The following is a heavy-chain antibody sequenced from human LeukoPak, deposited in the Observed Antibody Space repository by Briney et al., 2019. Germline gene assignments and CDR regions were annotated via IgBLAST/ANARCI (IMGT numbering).Heavy chain of an antibody. V-gene: IGHV3-53*01. Sequence: GGSLRLSCAASGFIVSNNYMSWFRQAPGKGLEWVSIIYSAGATYYADSVKDRFTISRDDAKNSLYLQMNSLRAEDTAMYYCARDRGTDYYHTSAYFDWGQGTLVIVSS. J-gene: IGHJ4*02. CDR2: IYSAGAT. CDR1: GFIVSNNY. CDR3: ARDRGTDYYHTSAYFD. D-gene: IGHD3-22*01.